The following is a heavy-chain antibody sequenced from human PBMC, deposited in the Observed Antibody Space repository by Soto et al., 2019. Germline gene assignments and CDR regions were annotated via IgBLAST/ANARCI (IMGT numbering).Heavy chain of an antibody. Sequence: SETLSLTCSISVASIRDKYWIWLRQSAEKGLEFIGRISNGGTTIYNPSLKSRVTMSLDTSKTHFSLKLTSVTAADTAVYYCATKGDYGGWFDPWGQGTLVTVS. D-gene: IGHD3-10*01. CDR2: ISNGGTT. CDR1: VASIRDKY. CDR3: ATKGDYGGWFDP. J-gene: IGHJ5*02. V-gene: IGHV4-4*07.